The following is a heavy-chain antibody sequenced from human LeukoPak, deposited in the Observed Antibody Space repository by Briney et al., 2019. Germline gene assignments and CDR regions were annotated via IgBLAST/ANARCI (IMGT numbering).Heavy chain of an antibody. Sequence: SETLSLTCTVSGGSISSYYWSWIRQPPGKGLEWIGYTYYSGSTNYNPSLKSRVTISVDTSKNQFSLKLSSVTAADTAVYYCARTRGYSGYDPHYYYYCGMDVWGQGTTVTVSS. CDR2: TYYSGST. V-gene: IGHV4-59*08. D-gene: IGHD5-12*01. CDR1: GGSISSYY. J-gene: IGHJ6*02. CDR3: ARTRGYSGYDPHYYYYCGMDV.